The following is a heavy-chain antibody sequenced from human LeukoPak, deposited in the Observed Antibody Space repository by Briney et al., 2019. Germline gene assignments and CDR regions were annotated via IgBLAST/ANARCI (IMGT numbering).Heavy chain of an antibody. Sequence: SETLSLTCTVSGGSISGKYWSWIRQTPGKGLEWVGYIYYSGTTKYNPSLKSRVTISVDTSKNQFSLKLSSVTAADTAVYYCASDNEGYCSGGSCYSKYYYYYMDVWGKGTTVTISS. CDR1: GGSISGKY. J-gene: IGHJ6*03. CDR2: IYYSGTT. V-gene: IGHV4-59*08. CDR3: ASDNEGYCSGGSCYSKYYYYYMDV. D-gene: IGHD2-15*01.